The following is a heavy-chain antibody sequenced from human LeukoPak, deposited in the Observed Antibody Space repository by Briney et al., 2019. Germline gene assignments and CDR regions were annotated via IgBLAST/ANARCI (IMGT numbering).Heavy chain of an antibody. Sequence: ASVKVSCKASGYTFSGYGISWVRQAPGQGLEWMGWIATYNSETKYAEKVQGRVTMTTDTSTTTAYMELRTLRSDDTAVYYCARDMVGLAADGNWFDPWGQGTLVTVSS. D-gene: IGHD6-13*01. CDR1: GYTFSGYG. J-gene: IGHJ5*02. CDR2: IATYNSET. CDR3: ARDMVGLAADGNWFDP. V-gene: IGHV1-18*01.